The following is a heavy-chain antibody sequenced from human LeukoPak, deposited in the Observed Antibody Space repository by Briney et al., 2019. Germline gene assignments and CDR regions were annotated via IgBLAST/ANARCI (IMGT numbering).Heavy chain of an antibody. D-gene: IGHD1/OR15-1a*01. CDR2: IYTSGST. CDR1: GGSISSYY. CDR3: ARQKWEQQGRDYYFNGLDV. J-gene: IGHJ6*02. Sequence: SETLSLACTVSGGSISSYYWSWIRQPAGKGLEGIGRIYTSGSTNYNPSLKSRVTMSVDTSKNQFSLKLSSVTAADTAVYYCARQKWEQQGRDYYFNGLDVWGPGTTVIVSS. V-gene: IGHV4-4*07.